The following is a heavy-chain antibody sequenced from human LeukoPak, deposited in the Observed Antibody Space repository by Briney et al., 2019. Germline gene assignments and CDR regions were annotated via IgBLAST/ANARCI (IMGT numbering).Heavy chain of an antibody. CDR3: AKLLEAAGTGKDY. Sequence: PGGSLRLSCAASGFTFSSYSMNWVRQAPGKGLEWVSYISSSSSTIYYAGSVKGRFTISRDNAKNSLYLQMNSLRAEDTAVYYCAKLLEAAGTGKDYWGQGTLVTVSS. CDR2: ISSSSSTI. CDR1: GFTFSSYS. J-gene: IGHJ4*02. V-gene: IGHV3-48*01. D-gene: IGHD6-13*01.